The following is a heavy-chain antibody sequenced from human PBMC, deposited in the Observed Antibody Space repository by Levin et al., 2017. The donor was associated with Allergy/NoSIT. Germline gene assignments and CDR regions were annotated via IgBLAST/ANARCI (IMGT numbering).Heavy chain of an antibody. CDR2: IYYSGST. J-gene: IGHJ4*02. V-gene: IGHV4-59*01. CDR1: GGSINNNY. D-gene: IGHD5-18*01. Sequence: ESLKISCTVSGGSINNNYWSWIRQPPGKGLEWIGYIYYSGSTNYNPSLESRLTMSVDTSNNQFSLKLSSVTAADTAIYYCARGGLYSNGLDYWGQGTLVTVSS. CDR3: ARGGLYSNGLDY.